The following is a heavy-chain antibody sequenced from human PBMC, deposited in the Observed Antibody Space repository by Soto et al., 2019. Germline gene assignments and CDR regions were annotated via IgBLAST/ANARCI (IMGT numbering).Heavy chain of an antibody. CDR3: AIHHLRGMTGSHGQLDY. CDR2: ISGSGGST. Sequence: PGGSLRLSCAASGFTFSSYAMSWVRQAPGKGLEWVSAISGSGGSTYYADSVKGRFTISRDNSKNTLYLQMNSLRAEDTAVYYCAIHHLRGMTGSHGQLDYWGQGTLVTVSS. CDR1: GFTFSSYA. D-gene: IGHD3-16*01. V-gene: IGHV3-23*01. J-gene: IGHJ4*02.